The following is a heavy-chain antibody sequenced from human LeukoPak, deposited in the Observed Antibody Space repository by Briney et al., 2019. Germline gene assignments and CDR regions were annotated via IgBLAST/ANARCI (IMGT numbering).Heavy chain of an antibody. D-gene: IGHD3-3*01. CDR1: GYTFTSYG. CDR3: AGIPVFGVVLHQEPV. Sequence: GASVKVSCKASGYTFTSYGISWVRQAPGQGLEWMGWISAYNGNTNYAQKLQGRATMTTDTSTSTAYMELRSLRSDDTAVYFCAGIPVFGVVLHQEPVWGKGTTVTVSS. J-gene: IGHJ6*03. V-gene: IGHV1-18*01. CDR2: ISAYNGNT.